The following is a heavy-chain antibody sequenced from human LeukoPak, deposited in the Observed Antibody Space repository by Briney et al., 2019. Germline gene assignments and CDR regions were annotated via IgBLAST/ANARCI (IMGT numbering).Heavy chain of an antibody. CDR3: ARTGSGWYDAFDI. J-gene: IGHJ3*02. Sequence: SETLSLTCTVSGGSIGSSSYYWGWIRQPPGTGLEWIGSIYYSGSSYYNPSLKSRVTISVDTSRNQFSLKLTSVTAADTAVYYCARTGSGWYDAFDIWGHGTMVTVSS. CDR1: GGSIGSSSYY. V-gene: IGHV4-39*07. CDR2: IYYSGSS. D-gene: IGHD6-19*01.